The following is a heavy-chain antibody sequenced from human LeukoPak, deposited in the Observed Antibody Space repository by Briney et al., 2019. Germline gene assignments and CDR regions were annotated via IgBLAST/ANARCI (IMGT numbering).Heavy chain of an antibody. Sequence: SETLSLTCTVSGGSISSSSYYWGWIRQPPGKGLEWIGSIYYSGSTYYNPSLKSRVTISVDTSKNQFSLKLSSVTAADTAVYYCARDIDYGTDYWGQRTLVTVSS. CDR1: GGSISSSSYY. D-gene: IGHD4-17*01. V-gene: IGHV4-39*07. J-gene: IGHJ4*02. CDR3: ARDIDYGTDY. CDR2: IYYSGST.